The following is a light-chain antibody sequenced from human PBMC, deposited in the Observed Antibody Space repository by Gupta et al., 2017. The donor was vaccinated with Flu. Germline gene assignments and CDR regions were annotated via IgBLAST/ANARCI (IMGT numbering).Light chain of an antibody. V-gene: IGLV2-8*01. CDR3: SAYGGNNNLAV. CDR2: AVT. J-gene: IGLJ1*01. Sequence: SSDVGGYNYVSWYQQHPGKAPKLMIYAVTKRPSGVPDRFSGSKSGNTASLTVSGLRAEDEADYYCSAYGGNNNLAVFGTGTKVTVL. CDR1: SSDVGGYNY.